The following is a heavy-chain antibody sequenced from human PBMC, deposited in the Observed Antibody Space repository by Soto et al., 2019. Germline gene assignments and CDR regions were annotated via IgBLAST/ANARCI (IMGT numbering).Heavy chain of an antibody. CDR2: INHSGST. V-gene: IGHV4-34*01. D-gene: IGHD3-3*01. CDR3: ARDASRAYDFWSGYYHYYYYGMDV. CDR1: CGSFIGYY. J-gene: IGHJ6*02. Sequence: PSETLPLTCAFYCGSFIGYYWSWIRQPPGKGLEWIGEINHSGSTNYNPSLKSRVTISVDTSKNQFSLKLSSVTAADTAVYYCARDASRAYDFWSGYYHYYYYGMDVWGQGTTVTVSS.